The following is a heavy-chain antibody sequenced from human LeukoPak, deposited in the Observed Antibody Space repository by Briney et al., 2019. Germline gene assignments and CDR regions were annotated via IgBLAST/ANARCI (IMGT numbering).Heavy chain of an antibody. CDR2: ISGSSSYI. J-gene: IGHJ6*03. Sequence: PGGSLRLSCAASGFTFTSYNMQWVRQAPGKGLEWVSSISGSSSYIYYADSVKGRFTISRDNAKNSLYLQMNSLRAEDAAVYYCVRCGVDCQKYYHYMDVWGKGTTVTVSS. CDR1: GFTFTSYN. CDR3: VRCGVDCQKYYHYMDV. D-gene: IGHD2-21*02. V-gene: IGHV3-21*01.